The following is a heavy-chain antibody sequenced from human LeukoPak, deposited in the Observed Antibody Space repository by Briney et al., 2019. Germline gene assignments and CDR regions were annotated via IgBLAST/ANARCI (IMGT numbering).Heavy chain of an antibody. CDR3: ARGGYSSGWWDY. Sequence: SETLSLTCTVPGGSISSYHWSWIRRPAGKGLEWIGRIYTSGSTNHNPSLKSRVTMSVDTSKDQCSLKLGSVTAADTAVYYCARGGYSSGWWDYWGQGTLVTVSS. CDR2: IYTSGST. CDR1: GGSISSYH. J-gene: IGHJ4*02. V-gene: IGHV4-4*07. D-gene: IGHD6-19*01.